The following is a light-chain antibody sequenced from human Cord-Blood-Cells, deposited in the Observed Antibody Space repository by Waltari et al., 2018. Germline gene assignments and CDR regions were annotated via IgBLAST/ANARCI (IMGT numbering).Light chain of an antibody. V-gene: IGKV1-5*03. Sequence: DIQMTQSPPTLSASVGARVTITCRASKGIRSWLAGYQQKPGKAPKLLIYKASSLESGVPSRFSGSGSGTEFTLTISSLQPDDFATYYCQQYNSYPYTFGQGTKLEIK. CDR2: KAS. CDR1: KGIRSW. CDR3: QQYNSYPYT. J-gene: IGKJ2*01.